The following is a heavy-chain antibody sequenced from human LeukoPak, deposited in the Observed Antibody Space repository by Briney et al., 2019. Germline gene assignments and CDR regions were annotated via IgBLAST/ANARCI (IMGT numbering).Heavy chain of an antibody. J-gene: IGHJ4*02. Sequence: PSETLSLTCTVSGGSISSSSYSWSWIRQPPGKGLEWIGEINHSGSTNYNPSLKSRVTISVDTSKNQFSLKLSSVTAADTTVYYCARGRTRGLGGVLRFLEWLLRETYFDYWGQGTLVTVSS. V-gene: IGHV4-39*07. D-gene: IGHD3-3*01. CDR3: ARGRTRGLGGVLRFLEWLLRETYFDY. CDR2: INHSGST. CDR1: GGSISSSSYS.